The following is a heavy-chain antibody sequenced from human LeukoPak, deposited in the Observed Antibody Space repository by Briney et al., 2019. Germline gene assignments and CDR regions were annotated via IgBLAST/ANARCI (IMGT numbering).Heavy chain of an antibody. Sequence: PGGSLRLSCAASGFTFSDYYMSWIRQAPGKGLEWVSYISSSGSTIYYADSVKGRFTISRDNAKNSLYLQMNSLRAEDTAVYYCARAPAYYYILTGYYSGAFDIWGQGTMVTVSS. CDR1: GFTFSDYY. CDR3: ARAPAYYYILTGYYSGAFDI. CDR2: ISSSGSTI. V-gene: IGHV3-11*01. D-gene: IGHD3-9*01. J-gene: IGHJ3*02.